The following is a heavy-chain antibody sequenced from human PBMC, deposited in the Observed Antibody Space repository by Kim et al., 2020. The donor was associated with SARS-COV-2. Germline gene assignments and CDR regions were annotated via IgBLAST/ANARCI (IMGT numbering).Heavy chain of an antibody. CDR3: ARDFAGSWTIDY. CDR2: INPSGGTT. D-gene: IGHD2-15*01. V-gene: IGHV1-46*01. J-gene: IGHJ4*02. CDR1: GYTFTNNH. Sequence: ASVKVSCKASGYTFTNNHMHWVRQAPGQGLEWMRIINPSGGTTAYAQKFQGRVTMTRDTSTTTDYMELSSLTSEDTAVYYCARDFAGSWTIDYWGQGTLV.